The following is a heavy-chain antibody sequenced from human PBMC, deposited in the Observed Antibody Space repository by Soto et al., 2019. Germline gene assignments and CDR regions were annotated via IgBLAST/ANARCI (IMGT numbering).Heavy chain of an antibody. V-gene: IGHV3-21*01. D-gene: IGHD6-6*01. J-gene: IGHJ6*02. CDR2: ISSSSSYI. CDR1: GFTFSSYS. CDR3: ARDWEDSSSSLQIKYYYYYYGMDV. Sequence: EVQLVESGGGLVKPGGSLRLSCAASGFTFSSYSMNWVRQAPGKGLEWVSSISSSSSYIYYADSVKGRFTISRDNAKNSLYLQMNSLRAEDTAVYYCARDWEDSSSSLQIKYYYYYYGMDVWGQGTTVTVSS.